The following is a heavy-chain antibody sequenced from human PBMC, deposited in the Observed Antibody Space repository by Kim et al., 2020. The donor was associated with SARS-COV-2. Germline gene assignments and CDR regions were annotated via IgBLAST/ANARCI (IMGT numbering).Heavy chain of an antibody. J-gene: IGHJ4*02. D-gene: IGHD6-13*01. CDR1: GGSFSGYY. Sequence: SETLSLTCAVYGGSFSGYYWSWIRQPPGKGLEWIGEINHSGSTNYNPSLKSRVTISVDTSKNQFSLKLSSVTAADTAVYYCARGRGYSSSWYNAGSSPFFDYWGQGTLVTVSS. CDR3: ARGRGYSSSWYNAGSSPFFDY. CDR2: INHSGST. V-gene: IGHV4-34*01.